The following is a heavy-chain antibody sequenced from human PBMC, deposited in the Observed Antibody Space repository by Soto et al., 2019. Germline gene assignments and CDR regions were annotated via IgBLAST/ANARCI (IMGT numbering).Heavy chain of an antibody. CDR3: ARDLWGYCGTDCYPLDV. V-gene: IGHV4-59*01. CDR2: IYYSGST. D-gene: IGHD2-21*02. CDR1: GGSFSGYY. J-gene: IGHJ6*02. Sequence: SETLSLTCAVYGGSFSGYYWSWIRQPPGKGLEWIGYIYYSGSTNYNPSLKSRVTISVDTSKNQFSLKLSSVTAADTAVYYCARDLWGYCGTDCYPLDVWGQGTTVT.